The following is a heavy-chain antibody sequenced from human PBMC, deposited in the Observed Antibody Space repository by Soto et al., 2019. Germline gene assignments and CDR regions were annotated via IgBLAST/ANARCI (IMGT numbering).Heavy chain of an antibody. V-gene: IGHV3-7*04. CDR2: IKQDGSEK. J-gene: IGHJ4*02. Sequence: EVQLVESGGGLVQPGGSLRLSCAASGFTFSSYWMSWVRQAPGKGLEWVANIKQDGSEKYYVDSVKGRFTISRDNAKNSLYLQMNSLRAEDTAVYYCARGRRYRYGHYYYDSSGAFDYWGQGTLVTVSS. CDR1: GFTFSSYW. CDR3: ARGRRYRYGHYYYDSSGAFDY. D-gene: IGHD3-22*01.